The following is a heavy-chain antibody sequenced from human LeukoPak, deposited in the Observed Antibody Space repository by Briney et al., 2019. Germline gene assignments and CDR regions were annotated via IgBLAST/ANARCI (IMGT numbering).Heavy chain of an antibody. CDR3: ARDSAFYYDILTGYYTD. D-gene: IGHD3-9*01. V-gene: IGHV1-46*01. Sequence: ASVTLSCKASGYTFSNYCIHWVRQAPGQGLEWMGIFNPNFDNAIYAEMFQGRVTMTTDTSTSTAYMELRSLRSDDTAVYYCARDSAFYYDILTGYYTDWGQGTLVTVSS. J-gene: IGHJ4*02. CDR2: FNPNFDNA. CDR1: GYTFSNYC.